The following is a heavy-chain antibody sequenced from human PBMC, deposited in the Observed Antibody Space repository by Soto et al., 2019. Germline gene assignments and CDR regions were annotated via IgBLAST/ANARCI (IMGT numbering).Heavy chain of an antibody. D-gene: IGHD6-19*01. CDR2: VSHDGRNR. CDR3: AKGGRQWLVTSDFNY. Sequence: VQLVESGGGVVQPGRSLRLSCAASGFTFSDYAMHWFRQAPGKGLEWGAVVSHDGRNRHYADSVKARFTSSRDSSKNTVSLEMTSLRAEDTAVYYCAKGGRQWLVTSDFNYWGQGALVTVSS. V-gene: IGHV3-30*18. J-gene: IGHJ4*02. CDR1: GFTFSDYA.